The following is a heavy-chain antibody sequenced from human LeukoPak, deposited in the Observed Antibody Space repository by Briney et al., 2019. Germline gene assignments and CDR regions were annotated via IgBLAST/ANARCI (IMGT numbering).Heavy chain of an antibody. CDR2: ISYDGSNK. Sequence: GALRLSCAASGFTFSVYGMHWVRQAPGRGLEWLAIISYDGSNKYYVDSVKGRLTISRDNSKNTLYLQMNSLRAEDTAVYYCARGDTMYWFDPWGQGTLVTVSS. CDR3: ARGDTMYWFDP. J-gene: IGHJ5*02. V-gene: IGHV3-30*03. CDR1: GFTFSVYG. D-gene: IGHD3-10*02.